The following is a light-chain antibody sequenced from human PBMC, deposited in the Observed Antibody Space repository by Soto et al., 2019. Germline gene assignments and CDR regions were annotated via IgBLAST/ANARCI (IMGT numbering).Light chain of an antibody. J-gene: IGKJ4*01. V-gene: IGKV3-15*01. CDR2: GAS. CDR3: QQYNNWPPGT. CDR1: QSVSSN. Sequence: EIVMTQSPATLSVSPGERATLSCRASQSVSSNLAWYQQKPGQAPRLLLYGASTRATGIPARFSGSGSGTEFTLTISSLQSEDFAVYYCQQYNNWPPGTFGGGTKVEFK.